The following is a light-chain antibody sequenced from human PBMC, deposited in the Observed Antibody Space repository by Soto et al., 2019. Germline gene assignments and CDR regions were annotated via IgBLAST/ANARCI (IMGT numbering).Light chain of an antibody. Sequence: DIVMAQSPDSRAVSVGERGTISCKSSQSVLYSSNNKNYLAWYQHKPGQPPKLLIYWASTRESGVPDRISGSGSGTDFTLTISSLQAEDVAVYYCQQYYSTPQTFGQGTKVDIK. CDR3: QQYYSTPQT. V-gene: IGKV4-1*01. CDR1: QSVLYSSNNKNY. J-gene: IGKJ1*01. CDR2: WAS.